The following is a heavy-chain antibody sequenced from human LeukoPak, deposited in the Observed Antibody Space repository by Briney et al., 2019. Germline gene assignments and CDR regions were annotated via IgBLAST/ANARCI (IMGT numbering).Heavy chain of an antibody. Sequence: ASVKVSCKASGYTFTSYGVSWVRQAPGQGLEWMGWISAYNGHTNYAQKLQGRVTMTTDTSTSTAYMELRSLRSDDTAVYYCATKIVGDAFDIWGQGTMVTVSS. CDR2: ISAYNGHT. V-gene: IGHV1-18*01. CDR1: GYTFTSYG. J-gene: IGHJ3*02. D-gene: IGHD3-22*01. CDR3: ATKIVGDAFDI.